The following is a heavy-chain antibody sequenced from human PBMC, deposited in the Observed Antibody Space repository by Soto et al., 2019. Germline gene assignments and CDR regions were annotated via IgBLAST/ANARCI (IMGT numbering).Heavy chain of an antibody. CDR3: ARIYEGVDTAMGILLDYYMDV. CDR1: GGSISTYY. CDR2: IYYSGST. Sequence: PSETLSLTCTVSGGSISTYYWSWIRQPPGKGLEWIGYIYYSGSTNYNPSLKSRLTISVDTSKNQFSLKLSSVTAADTAVYYCARIYEGVDTAMGILLDYYMDVWGKGTTVTVSS. J-gene: IGHJ6*03. D-gene: IGHD5-18*01. V-gene: IGHV4-59*01.